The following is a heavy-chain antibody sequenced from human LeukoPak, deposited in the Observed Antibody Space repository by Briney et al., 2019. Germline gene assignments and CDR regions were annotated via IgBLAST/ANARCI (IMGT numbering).Heavy chain of an antibody. Sequence: GGSLRLSCVASGFTVSSNYMSWVRQAPGKGPEWLSVIYRGGTTYSGSVKGRFTISRDDSKNTLYLQMNSLRAEDTAVYCCARDYYYDDSGQPVRLDYWGQGTLVTVSS. D-gene: IGHD3-22*01. J-gene: IGHJ4*02. CDR3: ARDYYYDDSGQPVRLDY. CDR1: GFTVSSNY. CDR2: IYRGGTT. V-gene: IGHV3-66*01.